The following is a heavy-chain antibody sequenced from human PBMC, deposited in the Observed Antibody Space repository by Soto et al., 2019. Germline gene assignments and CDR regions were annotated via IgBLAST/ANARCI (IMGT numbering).Heavy chain of an antibody. Sequence: TSETLSLTCTVSGGSISSYYWSWIRQPPGKGLEWIGYIYYSGSTNYNPSLKSRVTISVDTSKNQFSLKLSSVTAADTAVYYCARGTVLRFLEWSRRNYYFDYWGQGTLVTVSS. J-gene: IGHJ4*02. V-gene: IGHV4-59*01. CDR3: ARGTVLRFLEWSRRNYYFDY. D-gene: IGHD3-3*01. CDR1: GGSISSYY. CDR2: IYYSGST.